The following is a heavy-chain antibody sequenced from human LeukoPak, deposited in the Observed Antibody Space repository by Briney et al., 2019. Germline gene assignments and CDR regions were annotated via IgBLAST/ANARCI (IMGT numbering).Heavy chain of an antibody. V-gene: IGHV4-59*08. D-gene: IGHD6-6*01. CDR1: GGSISSYY. Sequence: SETLSLTCTVSGGSISSYYWGWIRQPPGKGLEWIANIYHTGSTNYNPSLKSRVTISIDTSKNQFSLRLTSVTAADTALYYCARHDSSGFYYFDCWGQGTLVSVSS. CDR2: IYHTGST. J-gene: IGHJ4*02. CDR3: ARHDSSGFYYFDC.